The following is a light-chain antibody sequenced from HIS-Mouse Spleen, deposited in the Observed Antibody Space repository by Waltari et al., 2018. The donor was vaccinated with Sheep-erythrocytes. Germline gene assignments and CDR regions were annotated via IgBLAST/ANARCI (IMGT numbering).Light chain of an antibody. CDR3: QSADSSGTSHVV. J-gene: IGLJ2*01. CDR1: ALPKQY. Sequence: SYELTQPPSVSVSPGQTARITCSGDALPKQYAYWYQQKPGQAPVLVIYKDSERPSGITERFSGASSGTTVTLTISGVQAEDEADYYCQSADSSGTSHVVFGGGTKLTVL. V-gene: IGLV3-25*03. CDR2: KDS.